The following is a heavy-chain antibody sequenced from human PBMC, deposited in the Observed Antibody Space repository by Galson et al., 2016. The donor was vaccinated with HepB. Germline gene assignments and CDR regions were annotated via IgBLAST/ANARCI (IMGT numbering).Heavy chain of an antibody. V-gene: IGHV3-7*01. Sequence: SLRLSCAASGFTFRSCWMAWVRQTPGKGLEWVANIRMDGGEIHYVDSVKGRFTISRDNAKNSLYLQINSLRDEDTAVYYCARPSHEGLGELSFNTFDYWGQGTLVTVSS. CDR1: GFTFRSCW. J-gene: IGHJ4*02. CDR2: IRMDGGEI. CDR3: ARPSHEGLGELSFNTFDY. D-gene: IGHD3-16*02.